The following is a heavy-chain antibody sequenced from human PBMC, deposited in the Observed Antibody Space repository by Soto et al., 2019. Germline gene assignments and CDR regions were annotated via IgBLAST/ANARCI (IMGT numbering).Heavy chain of an antibody. D-gene: IGHD4-17*01. J-gene: IGHJ6*02. CDR2: IIPIFGTA. CDR3: ATHHDYGGNYYYYGMDV. V-gene: IGHV1-69*12. CDR1: GGTFSNYA. Sequence: QVQLVQSGAEVKKPGSSVKVSCKASGGTFSNYAISWVRQAPGQGLEWMGGIIPIFGTANYAQKFQGRVTITADEATSTAYMELSSLRSEDTAVYYCATHHDYGGNYYYYGMDVWGQGTTVTDSS.